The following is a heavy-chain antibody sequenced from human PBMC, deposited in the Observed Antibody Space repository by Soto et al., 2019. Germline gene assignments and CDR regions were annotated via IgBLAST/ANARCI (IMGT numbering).Heavy chain of an antibody. CDR2: INHSGST. Sequence: SETLSLTCAVYGGSFSGYYWSWIRQPPGKGLEWIGEINHSGSTNYNPSLKSRVTISVDTSKNQFSLKLSSVTAADTAVYYCARGLARDEVPAMPAMATIANWFDPWGQGTLVTVSS. J-gene: IGHJ5*02. D-gene: IGHD5-12*01. CDR1: GGSFSGYY. CDR3: ARGLARDEVPAMPAMATIANWFDP. V-gene: IGHV4-34*01.